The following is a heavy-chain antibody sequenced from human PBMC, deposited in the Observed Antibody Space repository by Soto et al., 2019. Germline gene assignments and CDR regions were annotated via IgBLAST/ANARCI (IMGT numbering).Heavy chain of an antibody. D-gene: IGHD3-10*01. V-gene: IGHV4-4*02. CDR3: ARLDSGFGATMDV. J-gene: IGHJ6*02. CDR2: IDHSGTT. Sequence: SETLSLTCAVSGVSISIPNWWAWVRQAPGKGLEWIGEIDHSGTTNYNPSLNSRVTISLDRSKNQFSLRLSSVAAADTAVYYCARLDSGFGATMDVWGQGTTVTVSS. CDR1: GVSISIPNW.